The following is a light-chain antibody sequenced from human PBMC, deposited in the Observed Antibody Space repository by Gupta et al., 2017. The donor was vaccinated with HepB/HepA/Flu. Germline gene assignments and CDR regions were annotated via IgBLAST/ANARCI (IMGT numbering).Light chain of an antibody. CDR1: QSLLDSNGKTY. J-gene: IGKJ1*01. V-gene: IGKV2D-29*01. CDR3: LQTIQLPWT. Sequence: PISLSVTPGQPASISCKSSQSLLDSNGKTYLFWYLQKAGQPPQLLIYEVFNRFSGVPDRFSGSGSGTDFTLKISRVEAEDVGVYYCLQTIQLPWTFGQGTKVEIK. CDR2: EVF.